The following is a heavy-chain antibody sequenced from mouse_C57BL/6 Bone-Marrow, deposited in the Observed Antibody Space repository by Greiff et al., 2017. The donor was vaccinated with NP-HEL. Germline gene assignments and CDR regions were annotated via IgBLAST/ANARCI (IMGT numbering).Heavy chain of an antibody. V-gene: IGHV1-81*01. Sequence: QVTLKESGAELARPGASVKLSCKASGYTFTSYGISWVKQRTGQGLEWIGEIYPRSGNTYYNEKFKGKATLTADKSSSTAYMELRSLTSEDSAVYFCARGAYWGQGTLVTVSA. CDR2: IYPRSGNT. CDR1: GYTFTSYG. J-gene: IGHJ3*01. CDR3: ARGAY.